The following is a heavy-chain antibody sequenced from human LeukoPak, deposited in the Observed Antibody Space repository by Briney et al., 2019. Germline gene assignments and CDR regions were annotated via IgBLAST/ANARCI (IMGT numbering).Heavy chain of an antibody. D-gene: IGHD3-22*01. CDR1: GYTFTSYD. CDR3: ARGRNYYDSSGYYYEGDAFDI. V-gene: IGHV1-8*01. Sequence: GASVKVSCKASGYTFTSYDINWVRQATGHALEWMGWMNPNSCNTGYAQKFQGRVTMTRNTSISTACMELSSLRSEDTAVYYCARGRNYYDSSGYYYEGDAFDIWGQGTMVTVSS. J-gene: IGHJ3*02. CDR2: MNPNSCNT.